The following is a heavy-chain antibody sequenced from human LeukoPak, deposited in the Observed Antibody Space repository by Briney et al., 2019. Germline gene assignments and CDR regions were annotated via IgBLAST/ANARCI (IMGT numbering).Heavy chain of an antibody. Sequence: GGSLRLSCAASGFSVSNNYMSWVRQAPGRGLEWVSVMYSGGNTDYADSVKGRFTISRDNSRDTLYLQMNSLRVEDTAVYYCASYLYWWSDLGYWGQGTLVTVSS. CDR3: ASYLYWWSDLGY. CDR2: MYSGGNT. D-gene: IGHD2-8*02. V-gene: IGHV3-66*01. J-gene: IGHJ4*02. CDR1: GFSVSNNY.